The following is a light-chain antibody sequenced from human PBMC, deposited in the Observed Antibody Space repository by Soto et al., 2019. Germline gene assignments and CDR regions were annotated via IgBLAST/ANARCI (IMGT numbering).Light chain of an antibody. CDR3: QQYNSYSPT. CDR2: DAS. Sequence: DIQMTQSPSSLSASVGDTVTITFRASQSVSTWLAWYQQKPGKAPKLLIYDASSLESGVPSRFSGPGSGTELTLTISSLQAEDSATYYCQQYNSYSPTFGQGTKV. V-gene: IGKV1-5*01. J-gene: IGKJ1*01. CDR1: QSVSTW.